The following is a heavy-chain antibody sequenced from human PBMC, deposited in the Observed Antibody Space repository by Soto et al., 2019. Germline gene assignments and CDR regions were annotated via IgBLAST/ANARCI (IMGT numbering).Heavy chain of an antibody. CDR2: ISYDGSNK. CDR3: AKAVSAITTHQYYYGMDV. D-gene: IGHD3-16*01. CDR1: GFTFSSYG. Sequence: GSLRLSCAASGFTFSSYGMHWVRQAPGKGLEWVAVISYDGSNKYYADSVKGRFTISRDNSKNTLYLQMNSLRAEDTAVYYCAKAVSAITTHQYYYGMDVWGQGTTVTVSS. V-gene: IGHV3-30*18. J-gene: IGHJ6*02.